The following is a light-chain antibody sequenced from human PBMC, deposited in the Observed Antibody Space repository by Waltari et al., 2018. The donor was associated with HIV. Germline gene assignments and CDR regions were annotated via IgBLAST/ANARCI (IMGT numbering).Light chain of an antibody. J-gene: IGKJ4*01. V-gene: IGKV1-9*01. CDR3: QQLKTYPLT. Sequence: DIHLTQSPSFLSASVGDRVTITCQASQVISSSLAWYQHKPGKDPNLLIFAASTLPRGVPSRFSGSGSGTDFTLTINSLQPEDFATYYCQQLKTYPLTFGGGTTVEIK. CDR1: QVISSS. CDR2: AAS.